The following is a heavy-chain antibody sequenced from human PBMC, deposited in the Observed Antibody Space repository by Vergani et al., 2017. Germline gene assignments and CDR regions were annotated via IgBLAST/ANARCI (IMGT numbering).Heavy chain of an antibody. CDR1: GYTFTDHY. J-gene: IGHJ6*02. D-gene: IGHD4-17*01. CDR2: VDPEDGET. V-gene: IGHV1-69-2*01. CDR3: ATPQTVTRGGMEV. Sequence: EVQLVQSGAEVKKPGATMKISCKVSGYTFTDHYMHWVTQAPGKGLEWMGLVDPEDGETIYAEKFKGRVTIAADTSTDTAHLELSSLRSEDTAVYYCATPQTVTRGGMEVLGQGTTVIVSS.